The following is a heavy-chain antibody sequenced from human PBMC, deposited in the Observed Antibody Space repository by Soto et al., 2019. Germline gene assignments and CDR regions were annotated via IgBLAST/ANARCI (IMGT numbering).Heavy chain of an antibody. Sequence: ASVKVSCKASGYSFTSYGISWVRQAPGQGLEWMGWISAYNGNTDYAQRLQGRVTITTDTSTSTAYMELRSLRSDDTAVYYCARDPGVYSSSSPCVYWGPGTLVTSPQ. J-gene: IGHJ4*01. D-gene: IGHD6-13*01. CDR2: ISAYNGNT. CDR3: ARDPGVYSSSSPCVY. CDR1: GYSFTSYG. V-gene: IGHV1-18*01.